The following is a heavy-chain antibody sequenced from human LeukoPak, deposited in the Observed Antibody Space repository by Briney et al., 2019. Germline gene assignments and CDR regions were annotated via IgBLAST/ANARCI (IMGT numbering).Heavy chain of an antibody. Sequence: SVKVSCKASGGTFSSYAISWVRQAPGQGLEWMGRIIPILGIANYAQKFQGRVTITADKSTSTAYMELSSLRSEDTAVYYCARVLRFLGGGNYFDYWGQGTLVTVSS. CDR1: GGTFSSYA. J-gene: IGHJ4*02. CDR2: IIPILGIA. CDR3: ARVLRFLGGGNYFDY. V-gene: IGHV1-69*04. D-gene: IGHD3-3*01.